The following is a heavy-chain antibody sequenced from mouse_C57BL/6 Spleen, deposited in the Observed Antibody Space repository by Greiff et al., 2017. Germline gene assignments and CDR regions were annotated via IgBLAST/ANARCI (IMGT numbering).Heavy chain of an antibody. J-gene: IGHJ4*01. CDR1: GFNIKDYY. V-gene: IGHV14-1*01. D-gene: IGHD1-1*01. Sequence: EVQLQQSGAELVRPGASVKLSCTASGFNIKDYYMHWVKQRPEQGLEWIGRIDPEDGDTEYAPKFQGKATITADTSSNTAYLQLSSLTSEDTAFYYYTTYSYGSSYVGYAMDYGGQGTSVTVSA. CDR2: IDPEDGDT. CDR3: TTYSYGSSYVGYAMDY.